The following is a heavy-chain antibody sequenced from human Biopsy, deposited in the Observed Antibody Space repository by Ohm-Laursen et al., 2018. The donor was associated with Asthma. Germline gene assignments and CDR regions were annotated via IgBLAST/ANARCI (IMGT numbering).Heavy chain of an antibody. J-gene: IGHJ4*01. CDR2: IYSGGTS. V-gene: IGHV3-53*01. D-gene: IGHD3-10*01. CDR1: GFTVSRDY. Sequence: SLRLSCTASGFTVSRDYMFWVRQAPGKGLEWVSVIYSGGTSHTADSLRGRVTIPRDNAKSSLHLQMSSLRAEDTAVYFCARDFTIGSGSPFHFWGPGTLITVSS. CDR3: ARDFTIGSGSPFHF.